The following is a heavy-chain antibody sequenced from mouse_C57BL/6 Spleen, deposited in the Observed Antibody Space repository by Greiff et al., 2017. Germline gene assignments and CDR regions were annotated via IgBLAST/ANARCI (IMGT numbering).Heavy chain of an antibody. CDR2: ISYDGSN. CDR1: GYSITSGYY. Sequence: EVQLQESGPGLVKPSQSLSLTCSVTGYSITSGYYWNWIRQFPGNKLEWMGYISYDGSNNYNPSLKNRISITRDTSKNQFFLKLNSVTTEDTATYYCARDGENWGQGTLVTVSA. CDR3: ARDGEN. J-gene: IGHJ3*01. V-gene: IGHV3-6*01.